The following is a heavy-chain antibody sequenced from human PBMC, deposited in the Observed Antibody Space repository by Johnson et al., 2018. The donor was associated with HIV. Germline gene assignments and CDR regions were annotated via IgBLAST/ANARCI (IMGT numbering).Heavy chain of an antibody. Sequence: QMLLVESGGGLVQPGGSLRLSCAASGFTFTGYGMHWVRQAPGKGLEWLAFISYDGSVKHYADSVKGRFTISRDDSGNTLYLEMNSLRAEDTAVYYCAKDRAEVVVVHDALDMWGQGTMVTVSS. V-gene: IGHV3-30*18. D-gene: IGHD3-22*01. CDR2: ISYDGSVK. CDR1: GFTFTGYG. J-gene: IGHJ3*02. CDR3: AKDRAEVVVVHDALDM.